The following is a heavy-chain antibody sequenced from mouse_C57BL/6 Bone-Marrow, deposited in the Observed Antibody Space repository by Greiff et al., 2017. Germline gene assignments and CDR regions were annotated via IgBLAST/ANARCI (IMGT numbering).Heavy chain of an antibody. D-gene: IGHD2-12*01. CDR3: TRSELLLFAY. V-gene: IGHV1-15*01. CDR2: IDPETGGT. Sequence: QVQLQQPGAELVRPGASVTLSCKASGYTFTDYEMHWVKQTPVHGLEWIGAIDPETGGTAYNQKFKGKAILTADKSSSTAYMELRSLTSEDSAVYYCTRSELLLFAYWGQGTLVTVSA. CDR1: GYTFTDYE. J-gene: IGHJ3*01.